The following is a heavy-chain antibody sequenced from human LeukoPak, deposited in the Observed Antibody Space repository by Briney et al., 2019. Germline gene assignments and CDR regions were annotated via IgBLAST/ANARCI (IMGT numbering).Heavy chain of an antibody. CDR2: INPNSGGT. CDR1: GYTFTGYY. V-gene: IGHV1-2*02. D-gene: IGHD3-10*02. Sequence: ASVKVSCMASGYTFTGYYMHWVRQAPGQGLEWMGWINPNSGGTNYAQKFQGRVTMTRDTSISTAYMELSRLRSDDTAVYYCLGSGSYPYYFDYWGQGTLVTVSS. CDR3: LGSGSYPYYFDY. J-gene: IGHJ4*02.